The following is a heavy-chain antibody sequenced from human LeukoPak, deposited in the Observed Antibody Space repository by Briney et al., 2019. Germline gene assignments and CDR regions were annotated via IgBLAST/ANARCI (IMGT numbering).Heavy chain of an antibody. D-gene: IGHD3-3*01. Sequence: GASVTVSCKASGYTFTSYDINWVRQATGQGLEWMGWMNPNSGNTGYAQKFQGRVTMTRNTSISTAYMELSSLRSEDTAVYYCARQGYYFWSGYYSVWGFDSWAKGQWSPSRQ. J-gene: IGHJ3*02. CDR1: GYTFTSYD. CDR2: MNPNSGNT. CDR3: ARQGYYFWSGYYSVWGFDS. V-gene: IGHV1-8*01.